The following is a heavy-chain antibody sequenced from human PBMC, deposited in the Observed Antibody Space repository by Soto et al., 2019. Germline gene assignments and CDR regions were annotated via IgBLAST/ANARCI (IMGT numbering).Heavy chain of an antibody. CDR3: ARDVVLWFGELRDYYGMDV. CDR1: GGSFSGYY. Sequence: SDTLSLTCAVYGGSFSGYYWSWIRQPPGKGLEWIGEINHSGSTNYNPSLKSRVTISVDTSKNQSSLKLSSVTAADTAVYYCARDVVLWFGELRDYYGMDVWGQGTTVTVSS. CDR2: INHSGST. J-gene: IGHJ6*01. V-gene: IGHV4-34*01. D-gene: IGHD3-10*01.